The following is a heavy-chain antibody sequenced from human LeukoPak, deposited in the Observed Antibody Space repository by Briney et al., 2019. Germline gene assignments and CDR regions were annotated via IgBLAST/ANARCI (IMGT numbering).Heavy chain of an antibody. Sequence: GGSLRLSCAASGLTFTSYWIGWVRQMPGKGLEWMGIIYPGDSDTRYSPSFQGQVTISADKSISTAYLQWSSLKASDTAMYYCARTTLHGGNIDYWGQGTLVTVSS. J-gene: IGHJ4*02. D-gene: IGHD4-23*01. CDR3: ARTTLHGGNIDY. V-gene: IGHV5-51*01. CDR1: GLTFTSYW. CDR2: IYPGDSDT.